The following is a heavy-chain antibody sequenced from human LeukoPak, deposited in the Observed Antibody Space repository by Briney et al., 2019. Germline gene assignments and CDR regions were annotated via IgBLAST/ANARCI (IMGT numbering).Heavy chain of an antibody. CDR1: GGSISSYY. CDR3: ARSYYDFWSGYYTEGNYGMDV. V-gene: IGHV4-59*01. CDR2: IYYSGGT. D-gene: IGHD3-3*01. J-gene: IGHJ6*02. Sequence: SETLSLTCTVSGGSISSYYWSWIRQPPGKGLEWIGYIYYSGGTNYNPSLKSRVAISVDTSKNQFSLKLSSVTAADTAVYYCARSYYDFWSGYYTEGNYGMDVWGQGTTVTVSS.